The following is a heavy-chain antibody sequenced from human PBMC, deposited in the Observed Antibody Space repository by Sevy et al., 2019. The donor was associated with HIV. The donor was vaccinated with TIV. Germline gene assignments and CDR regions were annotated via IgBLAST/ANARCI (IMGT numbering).Heavy chain of an antibody. D-gene: IGHD3-10*01. J-gene: IGHJ3*02. CDR3: AREDHYPLGYGSGSAHAFDI. Sequence: GESLKISCKGSGYSFTSYWIGWVRQMPGKGLEWMGIIYPGDSDTRYSQSFQGQVTISADKSISTAYLQWSSLKASDTAMYYCAREDHYPLGYGSGSAHAFDIWGQGTMVTVSS. CDR2: IYPGDSDT. V-gene: IGHV5-51*01. CDR1: GYSFTSYW.